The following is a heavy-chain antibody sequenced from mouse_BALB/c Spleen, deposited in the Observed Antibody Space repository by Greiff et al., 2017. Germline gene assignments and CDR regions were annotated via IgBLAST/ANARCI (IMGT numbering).Heavy chain of an antibody. V-gene: IGHV1-7*01. CDR1: GYTFTSYW. D-gene: IGHD2-4*01. Sequence: QVQLKESGAELAKPGASVKMSCKASGYTFTSYWMHWVKQRPGQGLEWIGYINPSTGYTEYNQKFKDKATLTADKSSSTAYMQLSSLTSEDSAVYYSARYDYDWFAYWGQGTLVTVSA. J-gene: IGHJ3*01. CDR2: INPSTGYT. CDR3: ARYDYDWFAY.